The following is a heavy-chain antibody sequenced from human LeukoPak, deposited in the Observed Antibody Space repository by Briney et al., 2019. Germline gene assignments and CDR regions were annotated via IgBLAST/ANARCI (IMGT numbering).Heavy chain of an antibody. D-gene: IGHD6-19*01. CDR1: GFTFSNCG. CDR2: VNENGRNT. V-gene: IGHV3-23*01. CDR3: TKGDGGSYPIDY. J-gene: IGHJ4*02. Sequence: GGSLRLSCAASGFTFSNCGMSWVRQAPGKGLEWVSTVNENGRNTHYADCVKGRFTISRDNSKNTVLLQMNSLRADDTALYYCTKGDGGSYPIDYWGQGTLVIVSS.